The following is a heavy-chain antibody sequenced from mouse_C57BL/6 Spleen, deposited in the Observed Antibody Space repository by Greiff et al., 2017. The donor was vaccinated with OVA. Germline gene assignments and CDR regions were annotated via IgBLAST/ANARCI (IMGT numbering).Heavy chain of an antibody. Sequence: QVQLQQSGAELVRPGASVTLSCKASGYTFTDYEMHWVKQTPVHGLEWIGAIDPETGGTAYNQKFKGKAILTADKSSSTAYMELRSLTSEDSAVYYCTRGDYDGGYYFDYWGQGTTLTVSS. CDR3: TRGDYDGGYYFDY. D-gene: IGHD2-4*01. CDR1: GYTFTDYE. CDR2: IDPETGGT. V-gene: IGHV1-15*01. J-gene: IGHJ2*01.